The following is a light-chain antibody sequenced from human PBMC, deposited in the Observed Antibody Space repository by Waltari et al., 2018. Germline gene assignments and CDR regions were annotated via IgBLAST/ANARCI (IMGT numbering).Light chain of an antibody. V-gene: IGLV2-14*03. Sequence: QSALTQPASVSGSPGQSITISCTGPSSDVGGYNYVSWYQQHPGKAPKLMIYDVSTRPSGVSNRFSGSKSGNTASLTISGLQAEDEADYYCSSYTSSSTLVVFGGGTKLTVL. CDR1: SSDVGGYNY. CDR3: SSYTSSSTLVV. CDR2: DVS. J-gene: IGLJ2*01.